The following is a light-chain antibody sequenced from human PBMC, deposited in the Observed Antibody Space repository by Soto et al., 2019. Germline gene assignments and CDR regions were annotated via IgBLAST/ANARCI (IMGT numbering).Light chain of an antibody. CDR3: QQRSNWPIT. Sequence: EIVLTQSPATLSLSPGERATLSCRASQSVSSYLAWYQQKPGQAPRLLIYDASNRATAIPPRFRGSGSGTGFTFTISSLEPEDFAVYYCQQRSNWPITFGPGTKVEIK. V-gene: IGKV3-11*01. CDR1: QSVSSY. J-gene: IGKJ3*01. CDR2: DAS.